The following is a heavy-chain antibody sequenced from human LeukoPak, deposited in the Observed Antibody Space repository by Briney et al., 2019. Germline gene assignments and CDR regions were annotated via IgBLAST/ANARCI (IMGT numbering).Heavy chain of an antibody. CDR2: INHSGST. Sequence: SETLSLTCAVYGGSFSGYYWSWIRQPPGKGLEWIGEINHSGSTNYNPSLKSRVTISVDTSKNQFSLKLSSVTAADTAVYYCARHPDYYDSSGYYYFGAFDIWGQGTMVTVSS. D-gene: IGHD3-22*01. J-gene: IGHJ3*02. CDR1: GGSFSGYY. V-gene: IGHV4-34*01. CDR3: ARHPDYYDSSGYYYFGAFDI.